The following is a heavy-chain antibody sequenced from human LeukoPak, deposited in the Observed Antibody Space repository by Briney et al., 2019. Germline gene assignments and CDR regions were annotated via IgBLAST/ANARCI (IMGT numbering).Heavy chain of an antibody. D-gene: IGHD2-2*01. CDR3: ASSIVVVPAAMGSFDY. CDR2: ISSSGSTI. J-gene: IGHJ4*02. Sequence: GGSLGLSCAASGFTFSSYEMNWVRQAPGKGLEWVSYISSSGSTIYYADSVKGRFTISRDNAKNSLYLQMNSLRAEDTAVYYCASSIVVVPAAMGSFDYWGQGTLVTVSS. CDR1: GFTFSSYE. V-gene: IGHV3-48*03.